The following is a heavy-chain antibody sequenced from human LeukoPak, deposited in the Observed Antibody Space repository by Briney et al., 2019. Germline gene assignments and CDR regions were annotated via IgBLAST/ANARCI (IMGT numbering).Heavy chain of an antibody. CDR3: ARGTQKTTVTTRFY. V-gene: IGHV3-48*01. D-gene: IGHD4-17*01. CDR1: GFPFSSQY. J-gene: IGHJ4*02. Sequence: PGGSLRLSCAASGFPFSSQYMSWVRQAPGKGLEWISFISNDGNIISSADSVKGRFTISRDNSKNTLYLQMNSLRAEDTAVYYCARGTQKTTVTTRFYWGQGTLVTVSS. CDR2: ISNDGNII.